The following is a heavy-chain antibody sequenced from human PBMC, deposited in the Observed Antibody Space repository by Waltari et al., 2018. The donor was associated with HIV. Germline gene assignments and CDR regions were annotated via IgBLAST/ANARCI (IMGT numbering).Heavy chain of an antibody. J-gene: IGHJ4*02. V-gene: IGHV1-2*02. CDR3: GGETRCDGDYVKYIDV. D-gene: IGHD4-17*01. CDR2: VKQNSGDT. Sequence: QVQLVQSGAEVKKPGASVKVSCTASGYTFTDFYIHWVRQAPGQGREGMGGVKQNSGDTRYAEQWGGRVNRTRAACSKPVAMELRRLRADDTATYSGGGETRCDGDYVKYIDVWGQGALVAVSS. CDR1: GYTFTDFY.